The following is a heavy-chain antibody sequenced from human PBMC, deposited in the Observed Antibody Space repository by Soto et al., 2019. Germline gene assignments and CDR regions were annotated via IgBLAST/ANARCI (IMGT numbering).Heavy chain of an antibody. CDR1: GFTFSSYS. J-gene: IGHJ4*02. V-gene: IGHV3-48*02. D-gene: IGHD3-22*01. CDR2: ISSSSSTI. Sequence: GGSLRLSCAASGFTFSSYSMNWVRQAPGKGLEWVSYISSSSSTIYYADSVKGRFTISRDNAKNSLYLQMNSLRDEDTAVYYCARETYYYDTSGYYPYYFDYWGQGTLVTVSS. CDR3: ARETYYYDTSGYYPYYFDY.